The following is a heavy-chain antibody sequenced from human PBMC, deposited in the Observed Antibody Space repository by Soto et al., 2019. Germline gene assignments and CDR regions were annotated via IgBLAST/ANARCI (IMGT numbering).Heavy chain of an antibody. CDR3: ARAYGSGQNNWFDP. CDR2: IYYSGST. J-gene: IGHJ5*02. Sequence: LSLTCTVSGGSISSGGYYWSWIRQHPGKGLEWIGYIYYSGSTYYNPSLKSRVTISVDTSKNQFSLKLSSVTAADTAVYYCARAYGSGQNNWFDPWGQGTLVTVSS. V-gene: IGHV4-31*03. D-gene: IGHD3-10*01. CDR1: GGSISSGGYY.